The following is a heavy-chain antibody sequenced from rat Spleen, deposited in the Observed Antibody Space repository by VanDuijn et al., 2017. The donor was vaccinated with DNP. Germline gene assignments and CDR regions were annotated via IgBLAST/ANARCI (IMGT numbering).Heavy chain of an antibody. D-gene: IGHD1-11*01. Sequence: EVHLVQSGGGLVQPGRSLKLSCVASGLTFSDYDMAWVRQAPTKGLEWVASITNSGDSVYYRESVKGRFTISRDNAKNTLYIQMDSLRSEETATYYCARHSDYGYFDYWGQGVMVTVSS. CDR3: ARHSDYGYFDY. CDR2: ITNSGDSV. CDR1: GLTFSDYD. V-gene: IGHV5S23*01. J-gene: IGHJ2*01.